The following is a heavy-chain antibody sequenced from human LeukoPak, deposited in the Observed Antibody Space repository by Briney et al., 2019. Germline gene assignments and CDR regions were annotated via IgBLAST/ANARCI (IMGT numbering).Heavy chain of an antibody. CDR2: IYTSGST. CDR1: GGSISSYY. D-gene: IGHD6-19*01. J-gene: IGHJ3*02. V-gene: IGHV4-4*07. Sequence: SETLSLTCTVSGGSISSYYCSWIRQPAGKGLEWIGRIYTSGSTNYNPSLKSRVTMSVDTSKNQFSLKLSSVTAADTAVYYCARFSLGIAVAGTGEAFDIWGQGTMVTVSS. CDR3: ARFSLGIAVAGTGEAFDI.